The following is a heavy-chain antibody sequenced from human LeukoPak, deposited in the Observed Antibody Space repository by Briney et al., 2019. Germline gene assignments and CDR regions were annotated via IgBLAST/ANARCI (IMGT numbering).Heavy chain of an antibody. Sequence: PGGSLRLSCAASGFTFSSYAMSWVRQAPGKGLEWVAYISGSGGATYYADAVKVRVTISRDNSKNTLYLQLNSLRVEDTALYYCAFRTGWYEGLAAFDIWGQGTMVTVSS. CDR2: ISGSGGAT. CDR3: AFRTGWYEGLAAFDI. V-gene: IGHV3-23*01. D-gene: IGHD3/OR15-3a*01. J-gene: IGHJ3*02. CDR1: GFTFSSYA.